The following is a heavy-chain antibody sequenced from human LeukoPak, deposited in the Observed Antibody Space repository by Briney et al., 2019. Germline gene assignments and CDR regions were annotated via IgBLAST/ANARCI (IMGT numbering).Heavy chain of an antibody. Sequence: PGGSLRLSCAASGVSFSSYSMTWVRQAPGKGLEWVSNIKQDGSDIFYVDSVKGRFTISRDNTKNSLYMQMSSLRAEDTAVYYCARWGIGYNYPYNLIDYWGQGTLVTVSS. CDR3: ARWGIGYNYPYNLIDY. D-gene: IGHD5-18*01. J-gene: IGHJ4*02. CDR1: GVSFSSYS. V-gene: IGHV3-7*03. CDR2: IKQDGSDI.